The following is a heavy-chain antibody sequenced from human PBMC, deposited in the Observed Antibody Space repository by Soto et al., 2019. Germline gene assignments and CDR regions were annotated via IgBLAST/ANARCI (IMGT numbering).Heavy chain of an antibody. V-gene: IGHV1-69*13. Sequence: SVKVSCKASGGTFSSYAISWGRQAPGQGLEWMGGIIPIFGTANYAQKFQGRVTITADESTSTAYMELSSLRSEDTAVYYCARASYDSSGYYYPEYYFDYWGQGTLVTVSS. D-gene: IGHD3-22*01. J-gene: IGHJ4*02. CDR2: IIPIFGTA. CDR3: ARASYDSSGYYYPEYYFDY. CDR1: GGTFSSYA.